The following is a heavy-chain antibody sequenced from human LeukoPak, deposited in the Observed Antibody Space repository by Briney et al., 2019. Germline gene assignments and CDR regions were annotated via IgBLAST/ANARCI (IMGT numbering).Heavy chain of an antibody. Sequence: PSETLSLTCTVSGYSISSGYYWGWIRQPPGKGLEWIGSIHHSGTTYYNPSLKSRVTISVDTSKNQFSLKLNSVAAADTAVYYCARAYAGSGGRLFDYWGQGTLVTVSS. V-gene: IGHV4-38-2*02. D-gene: IGHD2-15*01. CDR1: GYSISSGYY. CDR2: IHHSGTT. CDR3: ARAYAGSGGRLFDY. J-gene: IGHJ4*02.